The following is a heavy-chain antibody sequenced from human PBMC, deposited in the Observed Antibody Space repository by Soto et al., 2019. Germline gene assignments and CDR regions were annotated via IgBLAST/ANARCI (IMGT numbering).Heavy chain of an antibody. CDR2: VYYGGST. J-gene: IGHJ5*01. V-gene: IGHV4-61*08. Sequence: SETLSLTCTVSGGSVTSGDYYWTWIRQPPGKGLEWIGYVYYGGSTNYNPSLKSRVSISVETAKNQFSLKLSSVTAADTAVYYCPRVQVATYMLYWFDSWGQGFLVTVSS. CDR1: GGSVTSGDYY. D-gene: IGHD5-12*01. CDR3: PRVQVATYMLYWFDS.